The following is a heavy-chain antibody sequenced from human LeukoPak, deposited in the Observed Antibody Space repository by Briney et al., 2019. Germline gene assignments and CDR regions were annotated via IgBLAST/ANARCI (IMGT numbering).Heavy chain of an antibody. CDR1: GFTFDDYA. J-gene: IGHJ6*02. Sequence: GGSLRLSCAASGFTFDDYAMHWVRQAPGKGLEWVSLISGEGGSTYYADSVKGRFTISRDNSKNSLYLQMNSLRTEDTALYYCAKDIGRAVAATFYYYYGMDVWGQGTTVTVSS. D-gene: IGHD2-15*01. CDR3: AKDIGRAVAATFYYYYGMDV. CDR2: ISGEGGST. V-gene: IGHV3-43*02.